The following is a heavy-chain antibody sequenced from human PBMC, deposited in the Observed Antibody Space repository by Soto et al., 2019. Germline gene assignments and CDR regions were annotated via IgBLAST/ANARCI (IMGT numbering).Heavy chain of an antibody. J-gene: IGHJ6*02. Sequence: PGGSLRLSCAASGFTFSYYYMSWIRQSPGKGLEWVSYISSSGSTIYYADSVKGRFTISRDNAKNSLYLQMNSLRAEDTAVYYCARWSYCSGGSCYDYYYYGMDVWGQGTTVTVSS. CDR1: GFTFSYYY. D-gene: IGHD2-15*01. CDR3: ARWSYCSGGSCYDYYYYGMDV. V-gene: IGHV3-11*01. CDR2: ISSSGSTI.